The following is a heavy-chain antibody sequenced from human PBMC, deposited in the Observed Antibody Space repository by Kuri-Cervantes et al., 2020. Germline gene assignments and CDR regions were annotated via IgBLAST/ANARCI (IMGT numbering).Heavy chain of an antibody. CDR1: GYTFTSYD. V-gene: IGHV1-8*01. J-gene: IGHJ6*02. D-gene: IGHD4-23*01. CDR2: MNPNSGNT. Sequence: ASVKVSCKASGYTFTSYDINWVRQATGQGLEWMGWMNPNSGNTGYAQKFQGRVTMTRNTSISTAYMELSSLRSEDTAVYYCARDRSEKRWGNYYYYGMDVWGQGTTVTVSS. CDR3: ARDRSEKRWGNYYYYGMDV.